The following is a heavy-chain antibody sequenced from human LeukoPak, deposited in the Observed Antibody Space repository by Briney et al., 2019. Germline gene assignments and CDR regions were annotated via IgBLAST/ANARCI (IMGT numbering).Heavy chain of an antibody. CDR2: ISSSGSTI. J-gene: IGHJ6*02. CDR1: GFTFSDYY. Sequence: GGSLRLSCAASGFTFSDYYMSWIRQAPGKGLEWVSYISSSGSTIYYADSVKGRFTISRDNAKNSLYLQMNSLRAEDTAVYYCARPVYSGSYHYYYGMDVWGQGTTVTVSS. V-gene: IGHV3-11*01. CDR3: ARPVYSGSYHYYYGMDV. D-gene: IGHD1-26*01.